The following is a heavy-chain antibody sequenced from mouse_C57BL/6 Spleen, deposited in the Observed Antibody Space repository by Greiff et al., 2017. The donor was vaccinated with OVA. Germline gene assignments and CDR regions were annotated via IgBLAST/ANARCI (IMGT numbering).Heavy chain of an antibody. Sequence: QVQLQQSGAELVRPGASVTLSCKASGYTFTDYDMHWVKQTPVHGLEWIGAIDPETGGTAYNQKFKGKAILTADKSSSTAYLELRSLRSEEDAVDYCTRRDYDGSSGDYAMDDGGQGTSVTVSS. CDR3: TRRDYDGSSGDYAMDD. D-gene: IGHD1-1*01. V-gene: IGHV1-15*01. CDR2: IDPETGGT. CDR1: GYTFTDYD. J-gene: IGHJ4*01.